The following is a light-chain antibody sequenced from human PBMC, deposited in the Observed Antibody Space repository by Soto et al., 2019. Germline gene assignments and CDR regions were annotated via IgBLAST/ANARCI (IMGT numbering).Light chain of an antibody. V-gene: IGKV3-20*01. Sequence: EIVLTQSPGTLSLSPGERATLSCRASQSVSSSHLAWYQQKPGQAPRLLIYGASSRATGIPDRFSGSGSGTDFTLTISRLEPEDFAVYYCLQYGSSPWTFGQGTKVYIK. J-gene: IGKJ1*01. CDR3: LQYGSSPWT. CDR2: GAS. CDR1: QSVSSSH.